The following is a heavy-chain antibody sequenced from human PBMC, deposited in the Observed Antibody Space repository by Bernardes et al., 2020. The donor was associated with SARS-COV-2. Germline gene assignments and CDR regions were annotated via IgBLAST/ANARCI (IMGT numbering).Heavy chain of an antibody. CDR2: ISAYNGNT. CDR3: ARDRSEWQQLVIFDY. J-gene: IGHJ4*02. V-gene: IGHV1-18*01. CDR1: GYTFTSYG. Sequence: ASVKVSCKASGYTFTSYGISWVRQAPGQGLEWMGWISAYNGNTNYAQKLQGRVTMTTDTSTSTAYMELRSLRSDDTAVYYCARDRSEWQQLVIFDYWGQGTLVTVSS. D-gene: IGHD6-13*01.